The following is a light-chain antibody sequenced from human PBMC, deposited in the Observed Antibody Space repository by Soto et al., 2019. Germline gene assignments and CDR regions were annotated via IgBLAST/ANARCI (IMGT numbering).Light chain of an antibody. CDR1: LSNIGSNF. J-gene: IGLJ2*01. V-gene: IGLV1-47*01. CDR3: AAWDDSLRGVV. CDR2: RNN. Sequence: QSVLTQPPSASGTPGQRGTLSCSGSLSNIGSNFIYWYQQLPGSAPKLLINRNNERPSGVPDRFSGSKSGTSASLAISGLRSEDEADYHCAAWDDSLRGVVFGGGTKLTVL.